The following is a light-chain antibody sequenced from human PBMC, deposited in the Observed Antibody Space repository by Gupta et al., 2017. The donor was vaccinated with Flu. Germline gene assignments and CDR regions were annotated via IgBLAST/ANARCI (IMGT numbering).Light chain of an antibody. CDR3: QSYDSSLSGWV. Sequence: QSVLTQPPSVSAAPGQRVTISCTGSSSNIGTGYDVHWYQQLPGTAPKLLIYGNGNRPSGVPDRFSGSKSGTSASLAITGLQAEDEADYYCQSYDSSLSGWVFGGGTKLTVL. CDR1: SSNIGTGYD. J-gene: IGLJ2*01. V-gene: IGLV1-40*01. CDR2: GNG.